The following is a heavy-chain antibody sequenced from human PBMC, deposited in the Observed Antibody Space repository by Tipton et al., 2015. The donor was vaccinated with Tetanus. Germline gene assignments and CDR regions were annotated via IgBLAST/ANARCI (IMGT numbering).Heavy chain of an antibody. D-gene: IGHD3-10*01. CDR2: VSYSGRT. Sequence: TLSLTCIVSGGSLRSSDYYGAWVRQSPVKGLEWIGSVSYSGRTYYNPSLKSRVTISGDTSKNLFSLTSVTASDTAVYYCARPEASGRARGFDIWGQGTKVTVSP. CDR1: GGSLRSSDYY. V-gene: IGHV4-39*02. CDR3: ARPEASGRARGFDI. J-gene: IGHJ3*02.